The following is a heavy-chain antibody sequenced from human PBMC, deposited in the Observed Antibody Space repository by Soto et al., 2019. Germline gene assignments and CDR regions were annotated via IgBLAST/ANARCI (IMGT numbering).Heavy chain of an antibody. CDR1: GFTFSSYS. Sequence: GGSLRLSCAASGFTFSSYSMNWVRQAPGKGLEWVSSISSSSSYIYYADSVKGRFTISRDNAKNSLYLQMNSLRAEDTAVYYCAREPTAWYYYMDVWGKGTTVTVSS. V-gene: IGHV3-21*01. J-gene: IGHJ6*03. CDR3: AREPTAWYYYMDV. CDR2: ISSSSSYI.